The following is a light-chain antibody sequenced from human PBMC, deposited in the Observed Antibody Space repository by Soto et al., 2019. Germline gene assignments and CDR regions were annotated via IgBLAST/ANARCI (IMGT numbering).Light chain of an antibody. CDR2: KAS. CDR3: QPYDRYWT. Sequence: DIQMTQSPSTLSAPVGDRVTITCRASQSISIWLDWYQHKAGKAPKLLIYKASSLASGVPSRFSGSGSGTEFSLTISSLQPDDFEAYDCQPYDRYWTFGGGTKV. CDR1: QSISIW. J-gene: IGKJ4*02. V-gene: IGKV1-5*03.